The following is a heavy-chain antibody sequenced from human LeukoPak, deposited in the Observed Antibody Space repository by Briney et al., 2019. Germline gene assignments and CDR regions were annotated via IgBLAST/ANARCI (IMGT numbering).Heavy chain of an antibody. J-gene: IGHJ6*03. CDR2: IYFSGST. Sequence: SETLSLTCIVSGGSISGTNSYWAWIRQPAGKGLEWIGSIYFSGSTFYKSSLESRLNTSVDMSKNQFSLKVRSVTAADTAVYYCARQRADYYYYYMDVWGKGTTVTVSS. CDR3: ARQRADYYYYYMDV. V-gene: IGHV4-39*01. CDR1: GGSISGTNSY.